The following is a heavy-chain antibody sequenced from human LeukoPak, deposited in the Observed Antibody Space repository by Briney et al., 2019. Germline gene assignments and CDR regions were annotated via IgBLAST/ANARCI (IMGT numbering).Heavy chain of an antibody. CDR3: AQRIDPKYYYYGMDV. D-gene: IGHD2-21*01. CDR1: GFTFSSYA. CDR2: ISGSGGST. J-gene: IGHJ6*02. Sequence: HPGGSLRLSCAASGFTFSSYAMGWVRQAPGKGLEWVSAISGSGGSTYYADSVKGRFTISRDDSKNTLYLQMNSLRAEDTAVYYCAQRIDPKYYYYGMDVWGQGTTVTVSS. V-gene: IGHV3-23*01.